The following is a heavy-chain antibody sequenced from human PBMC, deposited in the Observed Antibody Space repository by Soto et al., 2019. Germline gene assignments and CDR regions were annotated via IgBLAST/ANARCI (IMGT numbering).Heavy chain of an antibody. CDR2: ISSSSSTI. V-gene: IGHV3-48*01. D-gene: IGHD4-17*01. CDR1: GFTFSSHS. J-gene: IGHJ6*03. Sequence: DVQLVESGGGLVQPGGSLRLSCAASGFTFSSHSMNWVRQAPGKGLEWLSYISSSSSTIYYADSVKGRFTISRDNAKNSLYLQMNSQRAEETADYYCARVENGDNDASGYFYYYYMDVWGKGTLVTVSS. CDR3: ARVENGDNDASGYFYYYYMDV.